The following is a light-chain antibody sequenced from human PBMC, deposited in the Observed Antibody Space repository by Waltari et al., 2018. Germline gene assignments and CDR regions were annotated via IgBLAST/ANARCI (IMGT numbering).Light chain of an antibody. V-gene: IGKV1-9*01. Sequence: DLQLTQSPSSLSASVGDRVTITCRASQDISSYLAWYQQKPGKAPNLLIYKASSLQSGVPSRFSGSGSGTEFTLTISSLQPEDFAVYYCQQRNSYPLTFGGGTKVEIK. CDR2: KAS. CDR1: QDISSY. J-gene: IGKJ4*01. CDR3: QQRNSYPLT.